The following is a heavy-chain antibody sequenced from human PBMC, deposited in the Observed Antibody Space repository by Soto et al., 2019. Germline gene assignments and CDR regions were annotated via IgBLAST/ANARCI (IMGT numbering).Heavy chain of an antibody. CDR3: AKDGETKQWLRYFDY. CDR1: GFTFTSYA. D-gene: IGHD6-19*01. J-gene: IGHJ4*02. Sequence: QVQPVESGGGVVQPGRSLRLSCAASGFTFTSYAMHWVRQAPGKGLEYVAIISYDGSNTYYADSVKGRFTISRDNSKNTLYLQINSLRAEDTAVYYCAKDGETKQWLRYFDYWGQGTLVTVSS. CDR2: ISYDGSNT. V-gene: IGHV3-30*18.